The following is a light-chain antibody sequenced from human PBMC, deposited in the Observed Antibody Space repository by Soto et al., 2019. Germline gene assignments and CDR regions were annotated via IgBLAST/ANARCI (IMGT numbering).Light chain of an antibody. Sequence: IVLTQSPATLSLSQGERVTLSCRASQSVSSYLAWYHQKPGQAPRLLIYGASTRATGIPARFSGSGSGTEFTLTINSLKSQDFVVYYCQQYHNWPPTFGQGTRLEIK. J-gene: IGKJ5*01. CDR3: QQYHNWPPT. CDR1: QSVSSY. CDR2: GAS. V-gene: IGKV3D-15*01.